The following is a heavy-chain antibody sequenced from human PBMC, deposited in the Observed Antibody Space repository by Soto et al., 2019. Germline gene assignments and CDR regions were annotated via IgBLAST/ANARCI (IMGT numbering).Heavy chain of an antibody. D-gene: IGHD3-3*01. Sequence: ASVTVSCTASGYTFTSYYMHWVRQAPGQGLEWMGIINPSGGSTSYAQKFQGRVTMTRDTSTSTVYMELSSLRSEDTAVYYCARDSALRFLEWPNDIPGRAFDIWGQGTMVTVSS. J-gene: IGHJ3*02. V-gene: IGHV1-46*01. CDR3: ARDSALRFLEWPNDIPGRAFDI. CDR2: INPSGGST. CDR1: GYTFTSYY.